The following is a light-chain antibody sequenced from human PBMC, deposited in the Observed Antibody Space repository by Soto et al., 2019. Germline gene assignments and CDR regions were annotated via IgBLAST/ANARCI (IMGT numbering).Light chain of an antibody. CDR2: DND. J-gene: IGLJ2*01. CDR3: ATWDRSLRVGV. Sequence: QSVLTQPPSVSAAPGQKVTISCSGSSSNIGNNYVFWYQQLPGTAPKLLIYDNDKRPSGIPDRFSGSKSGTSATLGITGLQTGDEADYYCATWDRSLRVGVFGGGTKVTV. V-gene: IGLV1-51*01. CDR1: SSNIGNNY.